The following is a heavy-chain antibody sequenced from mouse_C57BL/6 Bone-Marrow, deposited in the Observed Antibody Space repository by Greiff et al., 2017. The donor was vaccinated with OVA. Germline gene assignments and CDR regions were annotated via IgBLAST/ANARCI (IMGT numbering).Heavy chain of an antibody. CDR3: ARDYGSSLAY. CDR2: IDPSDSYT. D-gene: IGHD1-1*01. Sequence: QVQLQQPGAELVRPGTSVKLSCKASGYTFTSYWMHWVKQRPGHGLEWIGVIDPSDSYTNYTQKFKGKATLTVDPSSSPAYMQLSSLTSEDSAVYYCARDYGSSLAYWGQGTLVTVSA. V-gene: IGHV1-59*01. J-gene: IGHJ3*01. CDR1: GYTFTSYW.